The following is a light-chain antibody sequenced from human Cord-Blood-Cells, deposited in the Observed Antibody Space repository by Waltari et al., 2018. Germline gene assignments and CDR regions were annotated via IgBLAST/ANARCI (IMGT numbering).Light chain of an antibody. CDR1: SRDVGGYNY. CDR3: SSYTSSSTLYV. Sequence: QSALTQPASVSGSPVQSTTLSGTGTSRDVGGYNYVSWYQQHPGKAPKLMIYEVSNRPSGVSNRFSGSKSGNTASLTISGLQAEDEADYYCSSYTSSSTLYVFGTGTKVTVL. J-gene: IGLJ1*01. CDR2: EVS. V-gene: IGLV2-14*01.